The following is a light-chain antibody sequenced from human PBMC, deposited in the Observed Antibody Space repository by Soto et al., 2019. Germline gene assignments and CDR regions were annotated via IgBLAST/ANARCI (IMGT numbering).Light chain of an antibody. CDR2: RNN. CDR1: SSNIGSNY. CDR3: SSYAGFNVV. Sequence: QSVLTQPPSASGTPGQRVTISCSGSSSNIGSNYVYWYQQLPGTAPKLLIYRNNQRPSGVPDRFSGSKSGTSASLAISGLRSEDEADYYCSSYAGFNVVFGGGTKLTVL. J-gene: IGLJ2*01. V-gene: IGLV1-47*01.